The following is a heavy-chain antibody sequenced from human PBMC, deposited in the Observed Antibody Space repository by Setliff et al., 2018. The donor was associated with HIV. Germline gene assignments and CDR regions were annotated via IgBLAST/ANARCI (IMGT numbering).Heavy chain of an antibody. CDR1: GYALTSYS. CDR2: ISDYNSNT. Sequence: ASVKVSCKASGYALTSYSLTWVRQAPGQGLEWMGWISDYNSNTEYAQKFQGRVTMTKDTSTSTAYMELRSLRPDDTAVYYCARNPQPTGTPDYYYYYYMDVWGKGTTVTVSS. CDR3: ARNPQPTGTPDYYYYYYMDV. V-gene: IGHV1-18*01. J-gene: IGHJ6*03. D-gene: IGHD1-1*01.